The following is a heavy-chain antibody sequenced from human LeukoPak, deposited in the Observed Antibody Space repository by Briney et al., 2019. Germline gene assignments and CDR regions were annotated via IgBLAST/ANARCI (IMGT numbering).Heavy chain of an antibody. D-gene: IGHD3-16*02. CDR3: ARHVYDYVWGSYRYNYFDY. CDR2: INHSGST. CDR1: GGSFSGYY. V-gene: IGHV4-34*01. Sequence: SETLSLTCAVYGGSFSGYYWSWIRQPPGKGLEWIGEINHSGSTNYNPSLKSRVTISVDTSKNQFSLKLSSVTAADTAVYYCARHVYDYVWGSYRYNYFDYWGQGTLVTVSS. J-gene: IGHJ4*02.